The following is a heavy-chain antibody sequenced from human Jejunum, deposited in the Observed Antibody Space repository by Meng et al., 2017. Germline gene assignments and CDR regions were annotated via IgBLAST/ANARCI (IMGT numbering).Heavy chain of an antibody. CDR1: GDSISSNNR. CDR2: IYHGGDT. Sequence: QVQLQESGPGLVRPSGTLTLPSSVSGDSISSNNRWTWVRQPPGRGLEWIGEIYHGGDTNYNPSLTSPVTISVDKSKNQFTLRLNSVTAADTAIYYCARDWGCRDGYCFSGLLEFWGQGILVTVSS. J-gene: IGHJ4*02. V-gene: IGHV4-4*02. CDR3: ARDWGCRDGYCFSGLLEF. D-gene: IGHD2-15*01.